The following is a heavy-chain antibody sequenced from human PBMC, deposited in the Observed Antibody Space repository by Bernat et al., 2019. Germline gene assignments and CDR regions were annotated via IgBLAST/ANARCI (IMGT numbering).Heavy chain of an antibody. CDR1: GFTFSSYA. Sequence: VQLVESGGGLVKPGESLRLSCAASGFTFSSYAMHWVRQAPGKGLEWVAVISYDGSNKYYADSVKGRFTISRDNSKNTLYLQMNSLRAEDTAVYYCARDSVPYSSGWYLFDYWGQGTLVTVSS. D-gene: IGHD6-19*01. V-gene: IGHV3-30-3*01. CDR2: ISYDGSNK. CDR3: ARDSVPYSSGWYLFDY. J-gene: IGHJ4*02.